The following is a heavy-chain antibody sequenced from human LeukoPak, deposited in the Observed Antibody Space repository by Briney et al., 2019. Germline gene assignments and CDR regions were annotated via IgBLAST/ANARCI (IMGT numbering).Heavy chain of an antibody. CDR1: GLTFNDAW. CDR3: TTDRGAMVD. J-gene: IGHJ4*02. V-gene: IGHV3-15*01. D-gene: IGHD2-15*01. Sequence: GGSLRLSCVASGLTFNDAWMSWVRQAPGKGLEWVGRIQSKSDGGTADYAAPVKGRFIISRDDSKNTLYLQMYSLRTEDTAVYYCTTDRGAMVDWGQGTLVTVSS. CDR2: IQSKSDGGTA.